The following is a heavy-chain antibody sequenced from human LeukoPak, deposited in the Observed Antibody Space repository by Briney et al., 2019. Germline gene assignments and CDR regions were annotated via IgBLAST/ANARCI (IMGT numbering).Heavy chain of an antibody. CDR3: ARANSGYDPLD. D-gene: IGHD5-12*01. CDR1: GGSISSGGYY. V-gene: IGHV4-30-2*01. Sequence: SETLSLTCTVSGGSISSGGYYWSWIRQPPGKGLEWIGYIYHSGSTYYNPSLKSRVTISVDRSKNQFSLKLSSVTAADTAVYYCARANSGYDPLDWGQGTLVTVSS. CDR2: IYHSGST. J-gene: IGHJ4*02.